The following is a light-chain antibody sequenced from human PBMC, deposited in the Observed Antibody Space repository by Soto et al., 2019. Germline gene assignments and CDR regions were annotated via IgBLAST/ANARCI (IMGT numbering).Light chain of an antibody. J-gene: IGKJ4*02. V-gene: IGKV3D-20*02. CDR2: GAS. CDR1: QSVSSTY. CDR3: QQRNNWPLT. Sequence: EIVLTQSPGTLSLSPGERATLSCRASQSVSSTYLIWYQQKPGQAPRLLIYGASSRATGVPDRFSGSGSGTDFTLTISSLEPEDFAVYYCQQRNNWPLTFGGGTKVDIK.